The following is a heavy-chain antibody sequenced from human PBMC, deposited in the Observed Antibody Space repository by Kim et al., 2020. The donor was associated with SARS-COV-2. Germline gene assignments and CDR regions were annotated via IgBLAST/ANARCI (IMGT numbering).Heavy chain of an antibody. CDR2: IYYSGST. Sequence: SETLSLTCTVSGGSISSYYWSWIRQPPGKGLEWIGYIYYSGSTNYNPSLKSRVTISVDTSKNQFSLKLSSVTAADTAVYYCARSAPTYYDILTGHYYYYGMDVWGQGTTVTVSS. CDR3: ARSAPTYYDILTGHYYYYGMDV. V-gene: IGHV4-59*01. CDR1: GGSISSYY. D-gene: IGHD3-9*01. J-gene: IGHJ6*02.